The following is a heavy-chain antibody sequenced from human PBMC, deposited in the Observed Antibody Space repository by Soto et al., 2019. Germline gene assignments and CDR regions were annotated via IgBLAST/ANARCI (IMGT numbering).Heavy chain of an antibody. CDR3: ARDSKGYCSSTSCFDP. Sequence: ASVKVSCKASGYTFTSYAMHWVRQAPGQRLEWMGWINAGNGNTKYSQKLQGRVTITRDTSASTAYMELSSLRSEDTAVYYCARDSKGYCSSTSCFDPWGQGTLVTVSS. CDR2: INAGNGNT. J-gene: IGHJ5*02. D-gene: IGHD2-2*01. CDR1: GYTFTSYA. V-gene: IGHV1-3*01.